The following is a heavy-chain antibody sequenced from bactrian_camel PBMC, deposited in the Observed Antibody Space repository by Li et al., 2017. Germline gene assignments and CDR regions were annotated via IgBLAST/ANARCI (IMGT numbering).Heavy chain of an antibody. CDR3: ATTRPVDYSDYAVHY. CDR2: IGSGGESP. D-gene: IGHD4*01. Sequence: HVQLVESGGDLVQPGTSLSLSCTASGFTLSAYWMYWVRQAPGKGLEWVSVIGSGGESPAYADSVKGRFTISRDNAKNTLYLQLNSLKSKDTALYYCATTRPVDYSDYAVHYWGQGTQVTVS. CDR1: GFTLSAYW. V-gene: IGHV3S1*01. J-gene: IGHJ4*01.